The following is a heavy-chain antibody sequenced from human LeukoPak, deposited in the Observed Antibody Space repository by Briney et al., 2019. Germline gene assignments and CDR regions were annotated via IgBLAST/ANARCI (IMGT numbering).Heavy chain of an antibody. V-gene: IGHV5-51*01. CDR3: ARASTFSGYDFYC. CDR1: GYSFTTYW. J-gene: IGHJ4*02. Sequence: GESLKISCKGSGYSFTTYWIAWVRQMPGKGLEWMGSIYPSNSDTRYSPSFQGQVTISADKSISTAYLQWSSLKASDTAMYYCARASTFSGYDFYCWGQGTLVTVSS. D-gene: IGHD5-12*01. CDR2: IYPSNSDT.